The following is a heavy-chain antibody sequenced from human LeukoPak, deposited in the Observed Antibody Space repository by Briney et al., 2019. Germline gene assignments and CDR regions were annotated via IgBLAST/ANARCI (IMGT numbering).Heavy chain of an antibody. CDR2: ISSSSSTI. CDR3: ARVGVLGSSWLLY. Sequence: PGGSLRLSCAASGFIFSSYSMNWVRQAPGKGLGWVSYISSSSSTIYYADSVKGRFTISRDNAKNSLYLQMNSLRAEDTAVYYCARVGVLGSSWLLYWGQGTLVTVSS. V-gene: IGHV3-48*04. CDR1: GFIFSSYS. D-gene: IGHD6-13*01. J-gene: IGHJ4*02.